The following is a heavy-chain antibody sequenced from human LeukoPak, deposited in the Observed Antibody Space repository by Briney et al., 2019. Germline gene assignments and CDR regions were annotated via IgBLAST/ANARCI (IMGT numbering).Heavy chain of an antibody. CDR2: IKQDGSEK. V-gene: IGHV3-7*01. CDR1: GFTFSSYW. J-gene: IGHJ4*02. CDR3: AKASGNRQWLVPFDY. D-gene: IGHD6-19*01. Sequence: HAGGSLRLSCAASGFTFSSYWMSWVRQAPGKGLEWVANIKQDGSEKYYADSVKGRFTISRDNSKNTLYLQMNSLRAEDTAVYYCAKASGNRQWLVPFDYWGQGTLVTVSS.